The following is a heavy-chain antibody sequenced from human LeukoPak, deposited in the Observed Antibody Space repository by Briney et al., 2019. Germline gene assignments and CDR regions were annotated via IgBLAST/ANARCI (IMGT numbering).Heavy chain of an antibody. V-gene: IGHV3-21*01. CDR2: IASSFIYSNYI. CDR1: GFSFSNYN. CDR3: ARDRDSYGLFDY. Sequence: GGSLRLSCAASGFSFSNYNMNWVRQAPGKGLEWVSSIASSFIYSNYIYYADSVKGRFTISRDNAKNSVYLQMDSLRAEDTAVYYCARDRDSYGLFDYWGQGTLVTVSS. D-gene: IGHD3-16*01. J-gene: IGHJ4*02.